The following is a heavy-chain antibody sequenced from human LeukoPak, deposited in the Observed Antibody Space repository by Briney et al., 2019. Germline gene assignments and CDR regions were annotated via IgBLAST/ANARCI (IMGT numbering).Heavy chain of an antibody. V-gene: IGHV4-59*08. Sequence: SETLSLTCTVSGGSISPYYWSWIRQPPGKGLEWIGYIYHRGSTNYNPSLKSRVTISIDTSKNQFSLKVSSVTAADTAVYYCVRHCYASGSDPLCYFDYWGQGTLVTVSS. D-gene: IGHD3-10*01. J-gene: IGHJ4*02. CDR2: IYHRGST. CDR3: VRHCYASGSDPLCYFDY. CDR1: GGSISPYY.